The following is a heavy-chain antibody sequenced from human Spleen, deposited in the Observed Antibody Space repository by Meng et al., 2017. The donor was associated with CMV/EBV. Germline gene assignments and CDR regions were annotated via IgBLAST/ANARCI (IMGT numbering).Heavy chain of an antibody. CDR3: ARYCSSTSCNSPSFDY. CDR2: ISGYNGNT. CDR1: GYTFRSYG. Sequence: ASVKVSCKACGYTFRSYGITWVRQAPGQGLEWMGWISGYNGNTNYAQKFQGRVTMTTDTSTSTAYMELRSLRSGDTAVYYCARYCSSTSCNSPSFDYWGQGPLVTVSS. D-gene: IGHD2-2*01. V-gene: IGHV1-18*01. J-gene: IGHJ4*02.